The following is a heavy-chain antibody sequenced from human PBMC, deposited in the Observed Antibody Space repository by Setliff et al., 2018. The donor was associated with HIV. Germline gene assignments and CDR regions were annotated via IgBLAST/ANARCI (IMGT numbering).Heavy chain of an antibody. J-gene: IGHJ6*02. Sequence: SVKVSCKASGGTFSSYAISWVRQAPGQGLKWMGGFVPILGIANSVHKFQGRLTITADKFTSTAYMELRSLRSDDTAVYYCASRTGTMVGMDVWGQGTTVTVSS. D-gene: IGHD1-7*01. V-gene: IGHV1-69*10. CDR3: ASRTGTMVGMDV. CDR2: FVPILGIA. CDR1: GGTFSSYA.